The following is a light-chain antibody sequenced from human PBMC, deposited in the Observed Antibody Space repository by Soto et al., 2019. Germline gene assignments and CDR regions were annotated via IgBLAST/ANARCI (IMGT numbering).Light chain of an antibody. V-gene: IGLV2-8*01. Sequence: QSALTQPPSASGSPGQPVTISCTGTSSDIGTYNFVSWYQQHPGKAPKLIIYEVTKRPSGVPDRFSGSKSGITASLTVSGLQAEDEADYYCSSYAGSNNYVVFGGGTKLTVL. CDR1: SSDIGTYNF. J-gene: IGLJ2*01. CDR2: EVT. CDR3: SSYAGSNNYVV.